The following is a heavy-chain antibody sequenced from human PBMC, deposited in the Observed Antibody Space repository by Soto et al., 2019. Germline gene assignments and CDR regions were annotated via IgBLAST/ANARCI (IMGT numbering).Heavy chain of an antibody. J-gene: IGHJ5*01. D-gene: IGHD3-22*01. CDR3: ARWVGGSMYDNSGKYDS. CDR2: VSNDGNRK. CDR1: GFTFSDSG. V-gene: IGHV3-30*03. Sequence: QVQLVESGGGVVQPGRSLGLTCAATGFTFSDSGMHWVRQAPGKGLEWVALVSNDGNRKYYADSVKGRFTISRDNSENTLYRQMNSLRAEDTAVYYCARWVGGSMYDNSGKYDSWGQGTLVTVSS.